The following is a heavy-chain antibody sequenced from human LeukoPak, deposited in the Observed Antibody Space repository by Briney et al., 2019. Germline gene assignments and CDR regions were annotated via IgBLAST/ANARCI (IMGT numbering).Heavy chain of an antibody. CDR3: ARGIYGGNSPTDY. CDR1: GFTFSSYG. CDR2: IRYDGSNK. Sequence: PGGSLRLSCAASGFTFSSYGMHWVRQAPGKGLEWVAFIRYDGSNKYYADSVKGRFTISRDNAKNTLYLRMNSLRAEDTAVYYCARGIYGGNSPTDYWGQGTLVTVSS. D-gene: IGHD4-23*01. J-gene: IGHJ4*02. V-gene: IGHV3-30*02.